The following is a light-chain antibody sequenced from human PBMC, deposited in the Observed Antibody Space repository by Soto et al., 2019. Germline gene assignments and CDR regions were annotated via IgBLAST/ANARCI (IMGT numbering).Light chain of an antibody. CDR3: QQYTEWPPWT. CDR1: QSVGNN. CDR2: GAS. Sequence: IVMTHSPATLSVSPGETATLSCRASQSVGNNLAWYQQKPGQAPRLLIYGASTRATGIPDRFSGSASGTDFTLTISSLQPEDFAVYYCQQYTEWPPWTFGQGTKVDIK. J-gene: IGKJ1*01. V-gene: IGKV3-15*01.